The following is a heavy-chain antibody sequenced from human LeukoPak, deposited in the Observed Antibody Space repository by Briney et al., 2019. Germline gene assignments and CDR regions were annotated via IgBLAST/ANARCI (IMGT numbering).Heavy chain of an antibody. D-gene: IGHD6-19*01. CDR1: GYTFTSYY. CDR2: INPSGGST. J-gene: IGHJ6*02. CDR3: AREWPEYSSGWGGIVYYYYGMDV. V-gene: IGHV1-46*01. Sequence: GALVKVSCKASGYTFTSYYMHWVRQAPGQGLEWMGIINPSGGSTSYAQKFQGRVTMTRDTSTSTVYMELSSLRSEDTAVYYCAREWPEYSSGWGGIVYYYYGMDVWGQGTTVTVSS.